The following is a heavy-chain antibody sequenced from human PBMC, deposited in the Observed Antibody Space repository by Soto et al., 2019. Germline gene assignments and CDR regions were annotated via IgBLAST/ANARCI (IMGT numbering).Heavy chain of an antibody. Sequence: QVQLQQWGAGLLRPSETLSLTCAFYGGSFDDFYWSWVRQSPGKGLEWVGEISHDGGTNYSPSLASRVSISLDTSKTQFSLHLRSVTAADTGLYYCARGQLVWYGDLTPYHRDMDVWGQGATVTVSS. CDR1: GGSFDDFY. V-gene: IGHV4-34*02. CDR2: ISHDGGT. D-gene: IGHD3-10*01. CDR3: ARGQLVWYGDLTPYHRDMDV. J-gene: IGHJ6*02.